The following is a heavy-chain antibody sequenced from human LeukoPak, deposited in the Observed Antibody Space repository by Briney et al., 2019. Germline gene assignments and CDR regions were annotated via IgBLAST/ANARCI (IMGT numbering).Heavy chain of an antibody. Sequence: SQTLSLPGAVYGGAFSFYYWSWIRKPHGRGLVWVVEINHSESTNYNPSLKSRVTITVDTAKNHFSLKLSSVTAADTAVYSCARGSRITMIVVVFFYPTYFDYWGQGTLVTVSS. V-gene: IGHV4-34*01. J-gene: IGHJ4*02. CDR2: INHSEST. D-gene: IGHD3-22*01. CDR1: GGAFSFYY. CDR3: ARGSRITMIVVVFFYPTYFDY.